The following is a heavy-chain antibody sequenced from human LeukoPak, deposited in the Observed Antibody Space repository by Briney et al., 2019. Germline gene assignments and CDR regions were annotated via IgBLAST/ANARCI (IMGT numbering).Heavy chain of an antibody. CDR1: GFTFSSYN. CDR3: ARDRRGYYDTSGYSN. CDR2: ISSSSSYI. V-gene: IGHV3-21*01. D-gene: IGHD3-22*01. J-gene: IGHJ4*02. Sequence: GGSLRLSCAASGFTFSSYNMNWVRRAPGKGLEWVSSISSSSSYIYYADSVKGRFTISRDNAKNSLYLQMNSLRAEDTAVYYCARDRRGYYDTSGYSNWGQGTLVTVSS.